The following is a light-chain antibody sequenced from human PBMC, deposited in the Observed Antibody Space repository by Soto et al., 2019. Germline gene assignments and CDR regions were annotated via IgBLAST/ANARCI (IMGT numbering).Light chain of an antibody. V-gene: IGLV8-61*01. CDR3: VLYMAGGIRV. Sequence: QTVVTQEPSFSVSPGGTVTLTCGLSSGSVSTNYYPSWYQQTPGQAPRTLIYSTNTRSSGVPDRFSGSILGNRAALTITGAQADDESDYYCVLYMAGGIRVFGGGTKLTVL. CDR1: SGSVSTNYY. CDR2: STN. J-gene: IGLJ3*02.